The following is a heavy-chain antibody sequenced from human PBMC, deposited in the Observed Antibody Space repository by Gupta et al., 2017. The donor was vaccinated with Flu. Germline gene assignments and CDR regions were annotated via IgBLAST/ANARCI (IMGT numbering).Heavy chain of an antibody. J-gene: IGHJ6*02. CDR2: IWYDGSNK. CDR1: GFTFSSYG. CDR3: ARDLRAYSSGWGHYGMDV. Sequence: QVQLVESGGGVVQPGRSLRLSCAASGFTFSSYGMHWVRQAPGKGLEWVAVIWYDGSNKYYADSVKGRFTISRDNSKNTLYLQMNSLRAEDTAVYYCARDLRAYSSGWGHYGMDVWGQGTTVTVSS. D-gene: IGHD6-19*01. V-gene: IGHV3-33*01.